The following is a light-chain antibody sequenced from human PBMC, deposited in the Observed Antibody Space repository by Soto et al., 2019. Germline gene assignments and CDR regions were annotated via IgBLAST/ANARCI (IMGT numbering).Light chain of an antibody. CDR2: AAS. Sequence: DIQLTQSPSFLSASVGDRVTVTCRASQGISSYLAWYQQKPGKAPKLLIYAASTLISGVPSRFSGSESGTEFTLTSRGLQPEDFATYYCQHLKSYPYTFGQGTKLEIK. V-gene: IGKV1-9*01. CDR1: QGISSY. J-gene: IGKJ2*01. CDR3: QHLKSYPYT.